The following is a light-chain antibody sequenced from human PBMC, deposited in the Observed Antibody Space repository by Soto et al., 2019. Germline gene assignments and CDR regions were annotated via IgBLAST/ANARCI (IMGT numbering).Light chain of an antibody. CDR3: QQYHNWPPGT. V-gene: IGKV3-15*01. J-gene: IGKJ1*01. CDR2: GAS. CDR1: QSVSSN. Sequence: EIVMTQSPATLSVSPGERATLSCRASQSVSSNLAWYQQKPGQTPRLLIYGASTSATGIPARFSGSGSGTEFTLTISSLQSGDFAVYYCQQYHNWPPGTFVQGTKVEIK.